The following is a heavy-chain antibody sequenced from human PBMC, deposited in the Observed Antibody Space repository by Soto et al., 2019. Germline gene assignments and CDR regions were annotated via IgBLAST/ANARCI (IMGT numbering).Heavy chain of an antibody. CDR2: IWYDGSNK. CDR1: GFTFSSYG. CDR3: ARELYYYDSSGYPGDAFDI. V-gene: IGHV3-33*01. J-gene: IGHJ3*02. Sequence: SLRLSCAASGFTFSSYGMHWVRQAPGKGLEWVAVIWYDGSNKYYADSVKGRFTISRDNSKNTLYLQMNSLRAEDTAVYYCARELYYYDSSGYPGDAFDIWGQGTMVTVSS. D-gene: IGHD3-22*01.